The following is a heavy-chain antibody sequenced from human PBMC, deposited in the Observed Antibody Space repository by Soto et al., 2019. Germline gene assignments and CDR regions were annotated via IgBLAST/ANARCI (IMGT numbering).Heavy chain of an antibody. CDR2: IYPADSNT. J-gene: IGHJ6*02. CDR1: GYTFTDHW. V-gene: IGHV5-51*03. CDR3: ARRGYYFYYGVDV. D-gene: IGHD3-10*01. Sequence: EVQLVQSGAEVKKPGESLKISCKGSGYTFTDHWIGWVRQMPGEGLEWMGIIYPADSNTRYSPSFQGQVTISVDKSINTAYLQWSSLTASDTAIYYCARRGYYFYYGVDVWGQGTTVTVSS.